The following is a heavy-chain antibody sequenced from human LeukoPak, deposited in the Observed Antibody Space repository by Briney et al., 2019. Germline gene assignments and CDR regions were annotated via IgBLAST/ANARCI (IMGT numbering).Heavy chain of an antibody. V-gene: IGHV3-11*04. CDR1: GFTVSSNY. Sequence: GGSLRLSCAASGFTVSSNYMSWIRQAPGKGLEWVSYISSSGSTIYYADSVKGRFAISRDNAKKSLYLRMNSLRAEDTAVYYCAREGCTSTNCEPGWFDPWGQGTLVTVSS. CDR3: AREGCTSTNCEPGWFDP. D-gene: IGHD2-2*01. CDR2: ISSSGSTI. J-gene: IGHJ5*02.